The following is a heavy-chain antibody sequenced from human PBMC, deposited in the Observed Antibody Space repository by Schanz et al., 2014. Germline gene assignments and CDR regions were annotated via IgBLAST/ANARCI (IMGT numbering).Heavy chain of an antibody. V-gene: IGHV3-7*01. J-gene: IGHJ4*02. CDR2: IKQDGSEK. CDR3: TRDTDYHFDY. Sequence: EVQLVESGGGLVQPGGSLRLSCAASGFTFSSYWMSWVRQAPGKGLEWVANIKQDGSEKYYVDSVKGRFTISRDNAKGSVYLQMNSLRAEDTAVYYCTRDTDYHFDYWGQGTLVTVSS. D-gene: IGHD4-17*01. CDR1: GFTFSSYW.